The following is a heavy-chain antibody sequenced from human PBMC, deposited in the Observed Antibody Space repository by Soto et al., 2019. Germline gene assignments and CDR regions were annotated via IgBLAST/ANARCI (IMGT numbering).Heavy chain of an antibody. Sequence: GGSLRLSCAASGFTFSSYWMHWVRQAPGKGLVWVSRINSDGSSTSYADSVKGRFTISRDNAKNTLYLQMNSLRAEDTAVYYCARGGSGSIGERFFRYYYGMDVWGQGTTVTVSS. CDR3: ARGGSGSIGERFFRYYYGMDV. J-gene: IGHJ6*02. CDR2: INSDGSST. CDR1: GFTFSSYW. D-gene: IGHD3-10*01. V-gene: IGHV3-74*01.